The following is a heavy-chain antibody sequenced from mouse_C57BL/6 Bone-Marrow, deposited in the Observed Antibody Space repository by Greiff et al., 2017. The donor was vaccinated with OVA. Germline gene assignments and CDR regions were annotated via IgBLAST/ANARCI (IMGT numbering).Heavy chain of an antibody. J-gene: IGHJ3*01. D-gene: IGHD2-5*01. CDR2: IDPENGDT. CDR3: TSYYSNWAWFAY. V-gene: IGHV14-4*01. Sequence: VQLKESGAELVRPGASVKLSCTASGFNIKDDYMHWVKQRPEQGLEWIGWIDPENGDTEYASKFQGKATITADTSSNTAYLQLSSLTSEDTAVYYCTSYYSNWAWFAYWGQGTLVTVSA. CDR1: GFNIKDDY.